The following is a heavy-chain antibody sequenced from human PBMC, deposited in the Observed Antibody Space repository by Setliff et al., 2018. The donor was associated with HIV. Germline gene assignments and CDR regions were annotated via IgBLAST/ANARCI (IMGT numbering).Heavy chain of an antibody. CDR3: ARLGYYNFWSGYWTDY. J-gene: IGHJ4*01. CDR2: IYSNGTT. D-gene: IGHD3-3*01. Sequence: SETLSLTCNVSGGSISAYYWSWVRQPPGKRLEWIGYIYSNGTTYYNPSLKSRVTISLDMSKNQFSLRLNSVTAADTATYYCARLGYYNFWSGYWTDYWGHGTLVTVSS. V-gene: IGHV4-4*08. CDR1: GGSISAYY.